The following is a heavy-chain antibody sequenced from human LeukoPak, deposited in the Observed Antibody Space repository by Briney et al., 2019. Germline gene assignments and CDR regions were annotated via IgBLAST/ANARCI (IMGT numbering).Heavy chain of an antibody. J-gene: IGHJ4*02. CDR2: ISGSGGST. V-gene: IGHV3-23*01. CDR1: GFTFTSYA. D-gene: IGHD3-10*01. Sequence: GGPLRLSCAASGFTFTSYAMSWVRQAPGKGLEWVSAISGSGGSTYYADSAKGRFTISRDNTKNPQSLHMNKLRAEDTAVYYCAKGPAGAGGDWGQGTLVTVSS. CDR3: AKGPAGAGGD.